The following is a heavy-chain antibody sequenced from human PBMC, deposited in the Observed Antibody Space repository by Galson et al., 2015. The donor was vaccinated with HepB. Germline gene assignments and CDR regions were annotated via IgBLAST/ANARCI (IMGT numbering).Heavy chain of an antibody. D-gene: IGHD3-22*01. J-gene: IGHJ3*02. CDR1: GYTFTSYY. V-gene: IGHV1-46*01. CDR3: ARVPYYYDSSGYLGLGAFDI. Sequence: SVKVSCKASGYTFTSYYMHWVRQAPGQGLEWMGIINPSGGSTSYAQKFQGRVTMTRDTSTSTVYMELSSLRSEDTAVYYCARVPYYYDSSGYLGLGAFDIWGQGTMVTVSS. CDR2: INPSGGST.